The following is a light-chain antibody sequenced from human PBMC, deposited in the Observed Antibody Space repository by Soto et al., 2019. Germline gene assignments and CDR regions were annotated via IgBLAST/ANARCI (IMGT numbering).Light chain of an antibody. V-gene: IGKV1-5*03. J-gene: IGKJ1*01. CDR2: QAS. CDR3: QQYNSYRT. Sequence: DIQMTQSPSTLSASVGDRLIITCRASQSVSTSLAWYQQKPGIAPKLLIYQASSLENGVPSRFSGSGSGTEFTLTISSLQPDYFATYYCQQYNSYRTFGQGTKVEIK. CDR1: QSVSTS.